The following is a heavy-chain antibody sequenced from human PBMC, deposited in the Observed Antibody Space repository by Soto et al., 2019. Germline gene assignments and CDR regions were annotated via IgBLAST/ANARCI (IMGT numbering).Heavy chain of an antibody. CDR3: VREGRSSTSCNTGCAFDI. Sequence: GGSLRLSCAASGFKFSNYAMSWVRQAPGKGLEWVSSISSTTNYIYYADSMKGRFTVSRDNAENSVFLQMISLRAEDTAVYYCVREGRSSTSCNTGCAFDIWGQGTMVTVSS. V-gene: IGHV3-21*04. CDR2: ISSTTNYI. J-gene: IGHJ3*02. D-gene: IGHD2-2*02. CDR1: GFKFSNYA.